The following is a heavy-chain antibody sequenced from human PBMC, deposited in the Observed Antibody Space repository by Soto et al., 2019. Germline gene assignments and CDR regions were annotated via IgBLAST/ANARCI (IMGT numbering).Heavy chain of an antibody. CDR1: GFTFSSYW. Sequence: EVQLVESGGGLVQPGGSLRLSCAASGFTFSSYWMSWVRQAPGKGLEWVANIKQDGSEKYYVDSVKGRFTISRDNAKNSLYLQMNSLRAEDTAVYYCARAGWAVAGTIYYYYYGMDVWGQGTTVTVSS. V-gene: IGHV3-7*04. D-gene: IGHD6-19*01. CDR2: IKQDGSEK. CDR3: ARAGWAVAGTIYYYYYGMDV. J-gene: IGHJ6*02.